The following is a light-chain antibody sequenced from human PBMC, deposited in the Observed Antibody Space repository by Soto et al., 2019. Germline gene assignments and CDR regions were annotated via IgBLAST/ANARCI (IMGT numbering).Light chain of an antibody. J-gene: IGKJ5*01. CDR1: QTINNN. Sequence: DNEMTQSPASLSASVGDRVTISCRTSQTINNNLNWYQQRPGKAPRLLIYSSSSLMSGVPPRFSGSGSGTDFTLTISSLQPEDFATYFCQQTYITPITFGQGTRLDIK. V-gene: IGKV1-39*01. CDR3: QQTYITPIT. CDR2: SSS.